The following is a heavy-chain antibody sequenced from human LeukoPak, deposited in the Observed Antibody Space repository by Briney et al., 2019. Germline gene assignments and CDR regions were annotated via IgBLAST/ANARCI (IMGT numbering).Heavy chain of an antibody. CDR2: ISGSDAST. Sequence: PGSSLRLSCAASGFTFRIYAMSWVRQAPGKGLEWVSGISGSDASTFYADSEMGRFTISRDNSMNTLYLQMNNVRAEDAAIYFCARRGSEWNSYFYPMDVWGQGTTVTVSS. J-gene: IGHJ6*02. V-gene: IGHV3-23*01. CDR1: GFTFRIYA. D-gene: IGHD3-3*01. CDR3: ARRGSEWNSYFYPMDV.